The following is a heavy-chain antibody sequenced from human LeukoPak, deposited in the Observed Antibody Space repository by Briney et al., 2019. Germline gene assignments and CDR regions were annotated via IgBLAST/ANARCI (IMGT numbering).Heavy chain of an antibody. V-gene: IGHV3-30*04. CDR1: GFTFSSYA. D-gene: IGHD6-19*01. CDR3: ARGVRIAVAGYIDY. CDR2: ISYDGSNK. J-gene: IGHJ4*02. Sequence: GGSLRISCAASGFTFSSYAMHWVRQAPGKGLEWVAAISYDGSNKKYADSVKGRFTISRDNSKNMLYLQMNSLRAEDRTVYYCARGVRIAVAGYIDYWGQGTLVTVSS.